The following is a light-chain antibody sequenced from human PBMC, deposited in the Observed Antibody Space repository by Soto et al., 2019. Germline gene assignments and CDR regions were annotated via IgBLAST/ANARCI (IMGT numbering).Light chain of an antibody. CDR2: GAS. V-gene: IGKV3-15*01. Sequence: EIVMTQSAANLSVSPGEGDSLXCRASQSSISYFVWYQQKPGKAPRPLIFGASTRAKGSPARFSCSGSGTAFTPTISSLQSEDFAVYYRQQYDTWTWTFGQGTKVDIK. CDR3: QQYDTWTWT. CDR1: QSSISY. J-gene: IGKJ1*01.